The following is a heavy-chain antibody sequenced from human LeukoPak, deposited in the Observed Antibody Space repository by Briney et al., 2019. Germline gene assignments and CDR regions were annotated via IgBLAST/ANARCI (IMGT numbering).Heavy chain of an antibody. CDR2: INSDGSST. V-gene: IGHV3-74*01. Sequence: PGGSLRLSCAASGFTFSSYWMHWVRQAPGKGLVWVSRINSDGSSTSYADSVKGRFTISRDNAKNTLYLQMNSLRAEDTAVYYCARVYYDLWSGYSHCFDYWGQGTLVTVSS. D-gene: IGHD3-3*01. J-gene: IGHJ4*02. CDR3: ARVYYDLWSGYSHCFDY. CDR1: GFTFSSYW.